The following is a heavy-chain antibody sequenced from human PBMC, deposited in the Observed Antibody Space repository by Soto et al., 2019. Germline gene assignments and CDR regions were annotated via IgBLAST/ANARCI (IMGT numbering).Heavy chain of an antibody. CDR1: GYTFTSYG. CDR3: ARPMSYGGGDCYSRFDP. V-gene: IGHV1-18*01. J-gene: IGHJ5*02. D-gene: IGHD2-21*02. CDR2: ISAYNGNT. Sequence: QVQLVQSGAEVKKPGASVKVSCKASGYTFTSYGISWVRQAPGQGLEWTGWISAYNGNTNYAQKLQGRVTMTTDTSTSTAYMELRSLRSDDTAVYYCARPMSYGGGDCYSRFDPWGQGTLVTVSS.